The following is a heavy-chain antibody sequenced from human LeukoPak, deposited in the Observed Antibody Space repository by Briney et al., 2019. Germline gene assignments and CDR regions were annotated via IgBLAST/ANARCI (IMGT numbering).Heavy chain of an antibody. J-gene: IGHJ4*02. V-gene: IGHV3-23*01. CDR1: GLTFSNYA. Sequence: GSLRLSCAASGLTFSNYAMTWVRQAPGKGLEWVSSILASGSSTYYADSVKGRFIISRDNSHNTLYLQMGSLRAEDTAVYYCTKEHDYSNLAEDYWGQGTLVTVSS. CDR2: ILASGSST. D-gene: IGHD4-11*01. CDR3: TKEHDYSNLAEDY.